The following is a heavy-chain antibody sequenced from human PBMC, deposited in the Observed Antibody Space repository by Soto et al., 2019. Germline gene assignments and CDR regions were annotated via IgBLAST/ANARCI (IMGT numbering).Heavy chain of an antibody. V-gene: IGHV1-18*04. CDR3: ARGGRQHYYGSSGYRSNWFDP. J-gene: IGHJ5*02. D-gene: IGHD3-22*01. Sequence: QVQLVQSGAEVKKPGASVKVSCKASGYTFTSYGISWVRQAPGQGLEWMGWISAYNGNTNYAQKLQGRVTMTTDTSTSTAYMELRSLRSDDTAVYYCARGGRQHYYGSSGYRSNWFDPWGQGTLVTVSS. CDR2: ISAYNGNT. CDR1: GYTFTSYG.